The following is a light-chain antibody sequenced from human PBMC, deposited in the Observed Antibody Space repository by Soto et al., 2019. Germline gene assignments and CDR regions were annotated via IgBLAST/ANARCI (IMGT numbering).Light chain of an antibody. Sequence: EIVLTQSPATLSLSPGKRATLSCRASQSVSNYLAWYQQKPGQAPRLLIYDTSNSAGGIPVRFSGSGSGTDFTLTISSLEPDDFAVYYCQQRSNWPLTFGGGTKVEIK. CDR1: QSVSNY. J-gene: IGKJ4*01. CDR3: QQRSNWPLT. CDR2: DTS. V-gene: IGKV3-11*01.